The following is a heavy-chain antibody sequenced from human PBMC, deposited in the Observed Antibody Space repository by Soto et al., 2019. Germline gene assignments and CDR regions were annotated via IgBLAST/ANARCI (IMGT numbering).Heavy chain of an antibody. D-gene: IGHD4-17*01. V-gene: IGHV2-5*02. CDR3: VKGTLGTYGHVYFDP. CDR2: IYWDGDE. J-gene: IGHJ5*02. CDR1: GFSCDMNKAR. Sequence: QITLKETGPPLVKPTQTLTLTCTFSGFSCDMNKARVGWVRQPPGKALEWLALIYWDGDEHYSPSLKNRLSITKDTSKDQVVLTLTDVHPADTATYYCVKGTLGTYGHVYFDPLGQGTLVTVSS.